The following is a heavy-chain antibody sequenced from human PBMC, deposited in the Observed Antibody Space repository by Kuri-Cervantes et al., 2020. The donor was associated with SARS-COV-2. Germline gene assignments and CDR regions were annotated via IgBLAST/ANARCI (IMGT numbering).Heavy chain of an antibody. V-gene: IGHV5-51*01. CDR2: IYPGDSDT. Sequence: GGSLRLSCKGSGYSFTSYWIGWVRQMSGKGLEWMGIIYPGDSDTRYSPSFQGQVTISADKSISTAYLQWSSLKASDTAMYYCARPLYYYDSSGYPGSVVAFDIWGQRTMVTVSS. CDR1: GYSFTSYW. J-gene: IGHJ3*02. CDR3: ARPLYYYDSSGYPGSVVAFDI. D-gene: IGHD3-22*01.